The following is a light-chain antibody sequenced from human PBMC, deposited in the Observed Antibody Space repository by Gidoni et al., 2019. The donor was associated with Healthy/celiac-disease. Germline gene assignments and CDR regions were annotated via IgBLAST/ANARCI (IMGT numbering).Light chain of an antibody. Sequence: SSELTQPPSVSVSPGQTASITCSGDKLGDKYACWYQQKPGQSPVLVIYQDSKRPLGIPERFSGSNSGNTATLTISGTQAMDEADYYCQAWDSSTVVVFGGGTKLTVL. CDR1: KLGDKY. J-gene: IGLJ2*01. CDR2: QDS. V-gene: IGLV3-1*01. CDR3: QAWDSSTVVV.